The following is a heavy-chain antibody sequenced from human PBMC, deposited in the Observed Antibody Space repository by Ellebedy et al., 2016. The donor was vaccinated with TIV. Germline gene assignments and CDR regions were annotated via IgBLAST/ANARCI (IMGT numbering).Heavy chain of an antibody. Sequence: GESLKISCSASGFIFSSFSMNWVRQAPGKGLEWVSYIPRDSDAMSYADSVKGRFTISRANAKNSLYLQMNSLRAEDTAVYYCASRLLGITAGDAFDMWGQGTMVTVSS. J-gene: IGHJ3*02. CDR2: IPRDSDAM. V-gene: IGHV3-48*01. D-gene: IGHD5-24*01. CDR3: ASRLLGITAGDAFDM. CDR1: GFIFSSFS.